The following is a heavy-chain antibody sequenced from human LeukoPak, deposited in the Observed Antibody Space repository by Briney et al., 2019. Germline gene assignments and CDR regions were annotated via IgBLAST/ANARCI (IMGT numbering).Heavy chain of an antibody. V-gene: IGHV4-61*05. CDR2: IYYSGST. CDR1: GGSISSSSYY. Sequence: SETLSLTCTVSGGSISSSSYYWGWIRQPPGKGLEWIGYIYYSGSTNYNPSLKSRVTISVDTSKNQFSLKLSSVTAADTAVYYCARVYYDSSGYDYFDYWGQGTLVTVSS. CDR3: ARVYYDSSGYDYFDY. J-gene: IGHJ4*02. D-gene: IGHD3-22*01.